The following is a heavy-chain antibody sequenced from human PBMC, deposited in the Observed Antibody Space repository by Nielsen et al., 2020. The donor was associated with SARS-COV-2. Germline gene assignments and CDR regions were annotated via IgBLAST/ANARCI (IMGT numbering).Heavy chain of an antibody. V-gene: IGHV3-21*01. D-gene: IGHD3-22*01. J-gene: IGHJ4*02. CDR1: GFTFSSYS. CDR2: ISSSSSYI. CDR3: ARDTWWHYDSSGYSY. Sequence: GESLKISCAASGFTFSSYSMNWVRQAPGKGLEWVSSISSSSSYIYYADSVKGRFTISRDNSKNTLYLQMNSLRAEDTAVYYCARDTWWHYDSSGYSYWGQGTLVTVSS.